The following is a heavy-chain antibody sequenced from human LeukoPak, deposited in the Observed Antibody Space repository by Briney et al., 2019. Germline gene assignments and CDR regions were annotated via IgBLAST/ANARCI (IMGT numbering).Heavy chain of an antibody. D-gene: IGHD3-10*01. V-gene: IGHV1-2*04. CDR3: ARVAGDNPNYFDY. J-gene: IGHJ4*02. CDR2: INPNSGGT. CDR1: GYTFTGYY. Sequence: ASVKVSCKASGYTFTGYYMHWVRQAPGQGLEWMGWINPNSGGTNYAQKFQGWVTMTRDTSISTAYMELSRLRSDDTAVYYCARVAGDNPNYFDYWGQGTLVTVSS.